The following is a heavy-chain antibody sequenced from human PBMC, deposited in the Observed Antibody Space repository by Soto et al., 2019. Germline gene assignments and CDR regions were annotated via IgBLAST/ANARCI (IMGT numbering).Heavy chain of an antibody. J-gene: IGHJ5*02. Sequence: QLQVVQAGAVVKTPWSAVKFCCKSAGAIFSCYIICWRRQPAGEGVEWMGGIIPIFGTANYAQKFQGRVTITADESTSTAYMELSSLRSEDTAVYYCAREPSTEPVDPWGQGTLVTVSS. CDR2: IIPIFGTA. CDR1: GAIFSCYI. CDR3: AREPSTEPVDP. V-gene: IGHV1-69*01. D-gene: IGHD4-17*01.